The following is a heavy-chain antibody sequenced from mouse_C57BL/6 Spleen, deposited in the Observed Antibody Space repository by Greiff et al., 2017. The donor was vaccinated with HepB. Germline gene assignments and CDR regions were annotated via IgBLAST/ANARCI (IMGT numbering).Heavy chain of an antibody. J-gene: IGHJ2*01. CDR2: INPYNGGT. D-gene: IGHD2-1*01. CDR1: GYTFTDYY. Sequence: DVKLQESGPVLVKPGASVKMSCKASGYTFTDYYMNWVKQSHGKSLEWIGVINPYNGGTSYNQKFKGKATLTVDKSSSTAYMELNSLTSEDSAVYYCARQDGNYYFDYWGQGTTLTVSS. V-gene: IGHV1-19*01. CDR3: ARQDGNYYFDY.